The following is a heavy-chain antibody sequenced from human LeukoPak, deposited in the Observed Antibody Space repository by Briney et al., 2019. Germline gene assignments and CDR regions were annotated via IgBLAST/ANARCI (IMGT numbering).Heavy chain of an antibody. J-gene: IGHJ5*02. CDR2: IYYSGSA. CDR1: GGSVSGYY. CDR3: ARGEWWLDP. Sequence: SETLSLTCVVSGGSVSGYYWGWIRQPPGRGLEWIGNIYYSGSANYNPSLMSRVTISLDMSKNQFSLKLSSVTAADTAIYYCARGEWWLDPWGQGTLVAVSS. V-gene: IGHV4-59*02. D-gene: IGHD2-8*01.